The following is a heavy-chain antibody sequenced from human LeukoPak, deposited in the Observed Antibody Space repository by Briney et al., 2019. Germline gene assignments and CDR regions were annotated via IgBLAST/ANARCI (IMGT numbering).Heavy chain of an antibody. J-gene: IGHJ5*02. CDR3: ARAEIVATSWFDP. V-gene: IGHV4-61*05. D-gene: IGHD2-15*01. CDR2: IYYSGST. CDR1: GGSISSSSYY. Sequence: TSETLSLACTVSGGSISSSSYYWSWIRQPPGKGLEWVGYIYYSGSTNYNPSLKSRVTISVDTSKNQFSLKLSSVTAADTAVYYCARAEIVATSWFDPWGQGTLVTVSS.